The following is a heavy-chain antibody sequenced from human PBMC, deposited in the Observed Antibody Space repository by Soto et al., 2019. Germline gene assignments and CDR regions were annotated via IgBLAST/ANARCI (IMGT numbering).Heavy chain of an antibody. CDR2: IKEDASEK. CDR1: GFTFSNYW. CDR3: ATAIEAPFNNYDY. V-gene: IGHV3-7*01. Sequence: EVQLVESGGDLVQPGGSLSLSCVASGFTFSNYWMNWVRQAPGMGLEWVAGIKEDASEKNYVDTVKGRFGISRDNAKNPLFLQLISLRAEDTAVYYCATAIEAPFNNYDYWGQGTLVTVSS. J-gene: IGHJ4*02.